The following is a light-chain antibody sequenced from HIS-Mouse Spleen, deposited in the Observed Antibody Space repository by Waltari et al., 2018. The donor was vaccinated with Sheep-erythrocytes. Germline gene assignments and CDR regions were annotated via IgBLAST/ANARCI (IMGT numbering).Light chain of an antibody. CDR3: CSYAGSYNHV. V-gene: IGLV2-11*01. CDR2: DVS. J-gene: IGLJ1*01. CDR1: SSDVGGYNY. Sequence: QSALTQPRSVSGSPGQSVTISCTVTSSDVGGYNYVSWYQQHPGKAPKLIIYDVSKRPSGVPDRFSGSKSGNTASLTISGLQAEDEADYYCCSYAGSYNHVFGTGTKVTVL.